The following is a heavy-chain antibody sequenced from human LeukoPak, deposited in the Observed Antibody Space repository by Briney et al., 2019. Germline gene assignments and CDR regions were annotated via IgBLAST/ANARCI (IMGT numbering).Heavy chain of an antibody. CDR3: ARWVDIFYYMDV. Sequence: GGSLRLSCAASGFTFTDYWMAWVRQAPGKGLEWVSAISGSGGSTYYADSVKGRFTISRDNSKNTLYLQMNSLRAEDTAVYYCARWVDIFYYMDVWGKGTTVTVSS. J-gene: IGHJ6*03. V-gene: IGHV3-23*01. CDR2: ISGSGGST. CDR1: GFTFTDYW. D-gene: IGHD5-12*01.